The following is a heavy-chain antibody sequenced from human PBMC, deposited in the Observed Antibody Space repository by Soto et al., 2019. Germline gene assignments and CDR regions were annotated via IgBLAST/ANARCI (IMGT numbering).Heavy chain of an antibody. CDR1: GGSISSYY. V-gene: IGHV4-59*01. Sequence: SETLSLTCTVSGGSISSYYWSWIRQPPGKGLEWIGYIYYSGSTNYNPSLKSRVTISVDTSKNQFSLKLSSVTAADTAVYYCARDGWFGEYNHWFDPWGQGTLVTVSS. D-gene: IGHD3-10*01. J-gene: IGHJ5*02. CDR2: IYYSGST. CDR3: ARDGWFGEYNHWFDP.